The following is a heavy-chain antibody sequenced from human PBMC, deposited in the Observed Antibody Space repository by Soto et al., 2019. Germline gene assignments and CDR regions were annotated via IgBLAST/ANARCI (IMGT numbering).Heavy chain of an antibody. CDR2: IYPGDSDT. J-gene: IGHJ3*02. CDR3: ARLGMYYDFWSGRTDDAFDI. Sequence: PGESLKISCKGSGYSFTSYWIGWVRQMPGKGLEWMGIIYPGDSDTRYSPSFQGQVTISADKSISTAYLQWSSLKASDTAMYYCARLGMYYDFWSGRTDDAFDIWGQGTMVTVSS. V-gene: IGHV5-51*01. CDR1: GYSFTSYW. D-gene: IGHD3-3*01.